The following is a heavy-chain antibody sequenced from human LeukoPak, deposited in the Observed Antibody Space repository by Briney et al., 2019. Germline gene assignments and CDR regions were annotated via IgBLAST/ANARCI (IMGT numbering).Heavy chain of an antibody. CDR1: GSTFTSYG. D-gene: IGHD6-13*01. V-gene: IGHV1-18*01. Sequence: ASVKASCTASGSTFTSYGISSVRQAPGHELEWMGWISAYNGNTNYAKKLQGRVTMTTDTSTSTAYMELRSLRSDDTAVYYCARGSIAAAKTGALDIWGQGTMVTVSS. CDR2: ISAYNGNT. CDR3: ARGSIAAAKTGALDI. J-gene: IGHJ3*02.